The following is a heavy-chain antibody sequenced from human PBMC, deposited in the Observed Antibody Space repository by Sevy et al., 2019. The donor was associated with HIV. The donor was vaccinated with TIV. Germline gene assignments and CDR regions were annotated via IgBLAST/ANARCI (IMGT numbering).Heavy chain of an antibody. D-gene: IGHD3-10*01. Sequence: SETLYLTCTVSGGSISSYYWSWIRQPPGKGLEWIGYIYYSGSTNYNPSLKSRVTISVDTSKNQFSLKLSSVTAADTAVYYCARGVREQNWFDPWGQGTLVTVSS. J-gene: IGHJ5*02. CDR2: IYYSGST. V-gene: IGHV4-59*01. CDR1: GGSISSYY. CDR3: ARGVREQNWFDP.